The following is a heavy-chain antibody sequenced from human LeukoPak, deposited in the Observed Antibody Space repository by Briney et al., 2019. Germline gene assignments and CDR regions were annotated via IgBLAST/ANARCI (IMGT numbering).Heavy chain of an antibody. J-gene: IGHJ4*02. CDR1: GITFSTYA. V-gene: IGHV3-30*04. CDR2: ISYDGSNK. D-gene: IGHD3-3*01. CDR3: ARDLLNDEWLLLFDY. Sequence: GGSLRLSCVASGITFSTYAMSWVRQAPGKGLEWVAVISYDGSNKYYADSVKGRFTISRDNSKNTLYLQMNSLRAEDTAVYYCARDLLNDEWLLLFDYWGQGTLVTVSS.